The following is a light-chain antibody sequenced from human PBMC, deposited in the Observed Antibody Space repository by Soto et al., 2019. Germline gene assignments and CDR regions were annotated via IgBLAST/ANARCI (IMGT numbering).Light chain of an antibody. CDR2: AAS. CDR3: LKYNSATFT. J-gene: IGKJ3*01. V-gene: IGKV1-27*01. CDR1: QGISNY. Sequence: DIQMTQSPSSLSASIGDRVTITCWASQGISNYLAWYQQKPGKAPELLIYAASTLQSGVPSRFSGSGSGTDFTLTISSLQPEDVVTYYCLKYNSATFTFGPGTKVDIK.